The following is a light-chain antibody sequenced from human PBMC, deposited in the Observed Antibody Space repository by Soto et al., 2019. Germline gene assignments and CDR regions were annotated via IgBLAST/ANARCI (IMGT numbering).Light chain of an antibody. J-gene: IGLJ1*01. CDR3: QSYDSSLSGV. V-gene: IGLV1-40*01. Sequence: VLTQPPSVSGAPGQRVTISCTGSSSNIGAGYDVHWYQQLPGTAPKLLIYGNSNRPSGVPDRFSGSKSGTSASLAITGLQAEDEADYYCQSYDSSLSGVFGTGTKLTVL. CDR2: GNS. CDR1: SSNIGAGYD.